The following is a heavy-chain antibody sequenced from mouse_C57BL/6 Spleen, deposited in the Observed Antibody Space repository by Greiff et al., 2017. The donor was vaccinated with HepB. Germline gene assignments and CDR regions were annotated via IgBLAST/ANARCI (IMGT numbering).Heavy chain of an antibody. V-gene: IGHV1-19*01. Sequence: EVKLQESGPVLVKPGASVKMSCKASGYTFTDYYMNWVKQSHGKSLEWIGVINPYNGGTSYNQKFKGKATLTVDKSSSTAYMELNSLTSEDSAVYYCARAYYYGSSYGFAYWGQGTLVTVSA. CDR3: ARAYYYGSSYGFAY. J-gene: IGHJ3*01. D-gene: IGHD1-1*01. CDR2: INPYNGGT. CDR1: GYTFTDYY.